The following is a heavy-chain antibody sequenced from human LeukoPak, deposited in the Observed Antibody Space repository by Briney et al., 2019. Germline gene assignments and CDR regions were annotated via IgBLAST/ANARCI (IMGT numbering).Heavy chain of an antibody. CDR2: IYHSGST. Sequence: SETLSLTCAVSGYPISSGYYWGWIRQPPGKGLEWIGSIYHSGSTYYNPSLKSRVTISVDTSKNQFSLKVSSVTAADTAVYYCARDSQSVVAADYWGQGTLVTVSS. J-gene: IGHJ4*02. D-gene: IGHD2-15*01. CDR1: GYPISSGYY. CDR3: ARDSQSVVAADY. V-gene: IGHV4-38-2*02.